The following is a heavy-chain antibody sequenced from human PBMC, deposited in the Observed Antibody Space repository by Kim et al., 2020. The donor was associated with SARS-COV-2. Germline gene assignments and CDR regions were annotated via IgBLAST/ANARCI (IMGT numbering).Heavy chain of an antibody. J-gene: IGHJ4*03. CDR3: AGCEC. V-gene: IGHV3-33*01. Sequence: GGSLRLSCAASGFTFSGYGMHWVRQAPGKGLEWVSVIRRDGSNKYDADFVKGFFTISRNNSKTMHFLQINILSAEDTAVYYCAGCECCGHGTLVTV. D-gene: IGHD3-3*01. CDR2: IRRDGSNK. CDR1: GFTFSGYG.